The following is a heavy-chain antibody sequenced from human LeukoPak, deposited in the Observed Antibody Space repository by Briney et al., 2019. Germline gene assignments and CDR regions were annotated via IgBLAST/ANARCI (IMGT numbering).Heavy chain of an antibody. J-gene: IGHJ4*02. Sequence: LETLSLTCTVSGGSLSGHYWSWIRQPPGKGLEWIGYIFYSGRTSYNPSLKSRVTISLDTSKNQFSLMLSSVTAADTAFYYCARAGGGDTAMDLDYWGQGTLVTVSS. V-gene: IGHV4-59*11. CDR2: IFYSGRT. CDR1: GGSLSGHY. CDR3: ARAGGGDTAMDLDY. D-gene: IGHD5-18*01.